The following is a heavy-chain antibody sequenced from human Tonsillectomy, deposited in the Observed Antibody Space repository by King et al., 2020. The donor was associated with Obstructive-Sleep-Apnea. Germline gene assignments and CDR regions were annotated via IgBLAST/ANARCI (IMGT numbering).Heavy chain of an antibody. CDR2: IYHSGST. CDR3: ARDVRFLEWLLWADYFDY. J-gene: IGHJ4*02. Sequence: VQLQESGPGLVKPSETLSLTCTVSGYSISSGYYWGWIRQPPGKGLEWIGSIYHSGSTYYNPSLKSRVTISVDTSKNQFSLKLSSVTAADTAVYYCARDVRFLEWLLWADYFDYWGQGTLVTVSS. V-gene: IGHV4-38-2*02. D-gene: IGHD3-3*01. CDR1: GYSISSGYY.